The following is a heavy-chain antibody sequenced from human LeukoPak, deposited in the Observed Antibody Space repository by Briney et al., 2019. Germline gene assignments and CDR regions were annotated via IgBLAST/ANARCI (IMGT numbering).Heavy chain of an antibody. CDR2: INHSGST. CDR1: GGPFSGYY. Sequence: MPSETLSLTCAVYGGPFSGYYWSWIRQPPGKGLEWIGEINHSGSTNYNPSLKSRVTISVDTSKNQFSLKLSSVTAADTAVYYCARGIAARHHYYYYMDVWGKGTTVTVSS. D-gene: IGHD6-6*01. J-gene: IGHJ6*03. CDR3: ARGIAARHHYYYYMDV. V-gene: IGHV4-34*01.